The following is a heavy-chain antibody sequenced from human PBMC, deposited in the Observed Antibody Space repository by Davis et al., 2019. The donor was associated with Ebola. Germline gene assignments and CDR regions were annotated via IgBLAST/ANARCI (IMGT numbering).Heavy chain of an antibody. CDR2: VSGSGTTT. Sequence: GGSLRLSCAASGFTSGRYAMSWVRQAPGKGLEWVSAVSGSGTTTSYADSVKGRFTISRDNSNNTLFLQMNSLRVEDTARYYCAKASWGPAVRPLLDSWGQGTLVTVSS. CDR3: AKASWGPAVRPLLDS. J-gene: IGHJ4*02. D-gene: IGHD2-2*02. V-gene: IGHV3-23*01. CDR1: GFTSGRYA.